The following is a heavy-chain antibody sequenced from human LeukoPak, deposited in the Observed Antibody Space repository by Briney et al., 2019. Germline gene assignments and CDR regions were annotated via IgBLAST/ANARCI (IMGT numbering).Heavy chain of an antibody. CDR2: IRNKGNGGTA. J-gene: IGHJ4*02. CDR1: GFTFSDYA. Sequence: GRSLTLSCTASGFTFSDYAMSWVRQAPGKGLEWVGFIRNKGNGGTADYAASVKGRFTISRDDSKTIAYLQMNSLKTEDTAVYYCSRAYSTGWLGINDYWGQGALGTVSS. D-gene: IGHD6-19*01. CDR3: SRAYSTGWLGINDY. V-gene: IGHV3-49*04.